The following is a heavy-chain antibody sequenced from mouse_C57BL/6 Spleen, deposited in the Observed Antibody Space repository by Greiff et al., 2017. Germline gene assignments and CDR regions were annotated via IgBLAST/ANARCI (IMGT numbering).Heavy chain of an antibody. D-gene: IGHD2-5*01. CDR2: IDPETGGT. CDR3: TRWYYSNSFDY. J-gene: IGHJ2*01. V-gene: IGHV1-15*01. Sequence: VQLQQSGAELVRPGASVTLSCKASGYTFTDYEMHWVKQTPVHGLEWIGAIDPETGGTAYNQKFKGKAILTADKSSSTAYMELRSLTSEDSAVYYCTRWYYSNSFDYWGQGTTLTVSS. CDR1: GYTFTDYE.